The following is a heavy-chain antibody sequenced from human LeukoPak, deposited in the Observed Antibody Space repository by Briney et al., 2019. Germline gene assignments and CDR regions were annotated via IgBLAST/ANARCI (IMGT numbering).Heavy chain of an antibody. CDR2: IYTSGST. J-gene: IGHJ1*01. V-gene: IGHV4-4*07. Sequence: PSETLSLTCTVSGGSISSYYWSWIRQPAGKGLEWIGRIYTSGSTNYNPSLKSRVTMSVDTSKNQFSLKLSSVTAADTAVYYCARDGYCSGGSCYGPTAPPEYFQHWGQGTLVTVSS. CDR1: GGSISSYY. D-gene: IGHD2-15*01. CDR3: ARDGYCSGGSCYGPTAPPEYFQH.